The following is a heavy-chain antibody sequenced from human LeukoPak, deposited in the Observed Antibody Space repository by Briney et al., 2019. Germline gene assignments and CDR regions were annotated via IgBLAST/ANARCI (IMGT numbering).Heavy chain of an antibody. CDR3: ARVVNYYGSGNWFDP. D-gene: IGHD3-10*01. Sequence: GASVKVSCTASGYTFTSYGISWVRQAPGQGLEWMGWISAYNGNTNYAQKLQGRVTMTTDTSTSTAYMELRSLRSDDTAVYYCARVVNYYGSGNWFDPWGQGTLVTVSS. J-gene: IGHJ5*02. CDR1: GYTFTSYG. V-gene: IGHV1-18*01. CDR2: ISAYNGNT.